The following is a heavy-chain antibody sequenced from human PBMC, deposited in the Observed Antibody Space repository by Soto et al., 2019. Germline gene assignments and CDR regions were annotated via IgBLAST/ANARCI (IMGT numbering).Heavy chain of an antibody. J-gene: IGHJ1*01. CDR2: ISYDGSNK. CDR1: GFTFSSYG. D-gene: IGHD3-22*01. V-gene: IGHV3-30*18. Sequence: GGSLRLSCAASGFTFSSYGMHWVRQAPGKGLEWVAVISYDGSNKYYADSVKGRFTISRGNSKNTLYLQMNSLRAEDTAVYYCAKVSDYYDSSGPRFPRYFQHWGQGTLVTVSS. CDR3: AKVSDYYDSSGPRFPRYFQH.